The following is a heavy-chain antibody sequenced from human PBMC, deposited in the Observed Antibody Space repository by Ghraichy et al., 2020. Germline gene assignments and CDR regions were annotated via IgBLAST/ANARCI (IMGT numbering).Heavy chain of an antibody. V-gene: IGHV4-4*02. Sequence: SETLSLTCAVSGGSISSSNWWSWVRQPPGKGLEWIGEIYHSGSTNYNPSLKSRVTISVDKSKNQFSLKLSSVTAADTAVYYCASISYYYGSGSGDFWGQGTLVTGSS. CDR1: GGSISSSNW. J-gene: IGHJ4*02. D-gene: IGHD3-10*01. CDR3: ASISYYYGSGSGDF. CDR2: IYHSGST.